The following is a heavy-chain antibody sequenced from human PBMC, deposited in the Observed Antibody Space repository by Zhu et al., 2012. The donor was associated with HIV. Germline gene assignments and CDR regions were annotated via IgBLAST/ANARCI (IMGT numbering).Heavy chain of an antibody. D-gene: IGHD3-10*01. V-gene: IGHV4-34*01. Sequence: QVQLQQWGAGLLKPSETLSLTCAVYGGSFSGYYWSWVRQPPGKGLEWIGEINHSGSTNYNPSLKSRVTISVDTSKKQFSLKLTSVTAADTAVYYCARVLLWFGESSEAGYYFDYWGQGTLVTVS. CDR1: GGSFSGYY. CDR2: INHSGST. CDR3: ARVLLWFGESSEAGYYFDY. J-gene: IGHJ4*02.